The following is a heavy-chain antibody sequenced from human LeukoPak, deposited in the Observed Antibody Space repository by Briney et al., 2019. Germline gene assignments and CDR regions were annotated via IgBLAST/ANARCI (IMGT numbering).Heavy chain of an antibody. J-gene: IGHJ5*02. Sequence: SETLSLTCTVSGGSISSYYWSWIRLPPGKGLEWIGYIYYTGATYYNPSLKSRVTISLDTSKNQFSLKLSSVTAADTAVYYCARGPSEALAARRLDPWGQGTLVTVSS. CDR1: GGSISSYY. CDR3: ARGPSEALAARRLDP. D-gene: IGHD6-6*01. V-gene: IGHV4-59*12. CDR2: IYYTGAT.